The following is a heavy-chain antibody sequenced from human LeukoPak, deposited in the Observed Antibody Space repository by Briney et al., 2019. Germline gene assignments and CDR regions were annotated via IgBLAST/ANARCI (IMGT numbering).Heavy chain of an antibody. CDR1: GYTFTGYY. D-gene: IGHD2-2*01. Sequence: ASVKVSCKASGYTFTGYYMHWVRQATGQGLEWMGWMNPNSGNTGYAQKFQGRVTMTRNTSISTAYMELSSLRSEGTAVYYCARGPSFRPTDYWGQGTPVTVSS. V-gene: IGHV1-8*02. CDR3: ARGPSFRPTDY. J-gene: IGHJ4*02. CDR2: MNPNSGNT.